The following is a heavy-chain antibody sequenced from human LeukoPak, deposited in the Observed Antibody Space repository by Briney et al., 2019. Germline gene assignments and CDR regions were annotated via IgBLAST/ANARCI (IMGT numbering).Heavy chain of an antibody. CDR3: AKRSSSSWTEYFQH. V-gene: IGHV1-2*02. D-gene: IGHD6-13*01. CDR1: GYTFTDYY. Sequence: ASDTVSCKASGYTFTDYYIHWVRQAPGQGLEWMGWINPTNGDTNYAQKFRGRVAMTRDTSISTAYMELSRVRSDDTAVFYCAKRSSSSWTEYFQHWGQGTLVTVSS. CDR2: INPTNGDT. J-gene: IGHJ1*01.